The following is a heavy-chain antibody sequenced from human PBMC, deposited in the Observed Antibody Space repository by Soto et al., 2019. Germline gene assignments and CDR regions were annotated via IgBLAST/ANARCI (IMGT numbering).Heavy chain of an antibody. J-gene: IGHJ4*02. CDR2: IIPIFGTP. CDR1: GGIFNTYA. V-gene: IGHV1-69*01. CDR3: ARNRDYYGSGNYYNRIDF. D-gene: IGHD3-10*01. Sequence: QVQLVQSGPEVKEPGSSVKLTCKVSGGIFNTYAIIWLRQAPRQGLGGMGGIIPIFGTPNYAQRFQGRVTIIADESTSTAYMELSRLRSDDTAVYYCARNRDYYGSGNYYNRIDFWGQGTLVSVSS.